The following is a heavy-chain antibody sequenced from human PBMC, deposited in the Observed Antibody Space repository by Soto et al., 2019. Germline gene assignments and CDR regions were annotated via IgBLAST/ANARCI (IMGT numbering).Heavy chain of an antibody. V-gene: IGHV1-69*01. D-gene: IGHD2-2*01. Sequence: QVQLVQSGAEVKKPGSSVEVSCKASGGTFSSYAISWVRQAPGQGLEWMGGIIPISDTTNYAQKFQGRVTITADECTSTAYMELSSLRTEDTAVYYCARPQGSSTSLEIYYYYYYGMDVRGQGTTVTVSS. CDR3: ARPQGSSTSLEIYYYYYYGMDV. J-gene: IGHJ6*02. CDR1: GGTFSSYA. CDR2: IIPISDTT.